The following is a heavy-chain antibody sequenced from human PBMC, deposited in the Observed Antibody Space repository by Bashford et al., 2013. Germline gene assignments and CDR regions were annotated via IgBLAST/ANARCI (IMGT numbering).Heavy chain of an antibody. CDR3: ARDPSSGGDLDY. CDR2: INPNPNSGAT. CDR1: GYTFTSFG. J-gene: IGHJ4*02. Sequence: ASVKVSCKAAGYTFTSFGFTWVRQAPGQGLEWMGWINPNPNSGATKYAEMFQGRVTMTRDTSISTAYMELSRLRSDDTAVYYCARDPSSGGDLDYWGQGPWSPSPQ. D-gene: IGHD3-10*01. V-gene: IGHV1-2*02.